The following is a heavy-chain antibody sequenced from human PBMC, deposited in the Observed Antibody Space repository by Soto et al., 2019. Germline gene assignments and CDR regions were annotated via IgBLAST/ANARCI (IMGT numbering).Heavy chain of an antibody. CDR3: VYYCAMIVQKDGSLLSNYYYGMDV. CDR1: GYRFTGYG. J-gene: IGHJ6*02. CDR2: INPKSGAT. D-gene: IGHD3-22*01. V-gene: IGHV1-2*02. Sequence: ASVKVSCKASGYRFTGYGLHWVRQAPGQGLQWMGWINPKSGATDYAQKFQGRVTMTREMSTNTAYLELSGLRSDDTAADTAVYYCAMIVQKDGSLLSNYYYGMDVWGQGTTVTVSS.